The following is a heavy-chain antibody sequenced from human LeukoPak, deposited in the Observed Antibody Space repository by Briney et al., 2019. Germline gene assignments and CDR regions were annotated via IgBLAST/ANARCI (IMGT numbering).Heavy chain of an antibody. CDR1: GFTFSTYW. V-gene: IGHV3-7*03. CDR3: ASGQQLGY. CDR2: IKQDGSEK. J-gene: IGHJ4*02. D-gene: IGHD6-13*01. Sequence: GGSLRLSCAASGFTFSTYWMSWVRQAPGKGLERVANIKQDGSEKCYVDSVKGRFTISRDNAKNSLYLQMNSLRGGDTAVYYCASGQQLGYWGQGTLVTVSS.